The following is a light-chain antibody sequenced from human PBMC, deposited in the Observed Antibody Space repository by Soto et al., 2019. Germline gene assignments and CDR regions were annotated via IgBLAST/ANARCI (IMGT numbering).Light chain of an antibody. CDR3: QKCSTSPLT. CDR2: DAS. Sequence: EIVLTQSPGTLSLSPGERATLSCRASKNVGNNYLAWFQQKPGQAPRLLIDDASSRATGIPDRFSGSGSGTDFTLTISRLEPEDFAGYYCQKCSTSPLTCGGGTKVEIK. J-gene: IGKJ4*01. V-gene: IGKV3-20*01. CDR1: KNVGNNY.